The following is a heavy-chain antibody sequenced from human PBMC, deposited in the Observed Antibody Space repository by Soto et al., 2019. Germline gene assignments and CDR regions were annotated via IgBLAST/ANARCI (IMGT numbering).Heavy chain of an antibody. CDR3: TRDLTSGQPNWFDP. V-gene: IGHV1-46*01. CDR2: INPGAGSA. CDR1: GYTFTTYY. Sequence: VASVKVSCKASGYTFTTYYIHWVRQAPGQGLEWMGIINPGAGSANYAQRFQGRVTLTRDTSASTVYMELSTLRSEDTAVYYCTRDLTSGQPNWFDPWGQGTLVTVSS. D-gene: IGHD2-2*01. J-gene: IGHJ5*02.